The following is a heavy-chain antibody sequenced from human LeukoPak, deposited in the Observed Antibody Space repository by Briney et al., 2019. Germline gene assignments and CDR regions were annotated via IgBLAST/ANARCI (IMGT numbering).Heavy chain of an antibody. V-gene: IGHV3-23*01. J-gene: IGHJ4*02. D-gene: IGHD3-22*01. CDR3: AKSINTYYYDSSGYVFDY. CDR2: ISGSGGST. CDR1: GFTFSSYG. Sequence: GGTLRLSCAASGFTFSSYGMSWVRQAPGKGLEWVSAISGSGGSTYYADSVKGRFTISRDNSKNTLYLQMNSLRAEDTAVYYCAKSINTYYYDSSGYVFDYWGQGTLVTVSS.